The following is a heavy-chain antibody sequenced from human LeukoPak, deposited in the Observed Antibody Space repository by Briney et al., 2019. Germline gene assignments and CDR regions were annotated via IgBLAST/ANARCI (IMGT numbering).Heavy chain of an antibody. V-gene: IGHV3-20*01. CDR2: INWNGGST. CDR1: GFTFDDYG. CDR3: ARGRRITMIVVAPYYFDY. J-gene: IGHJ4*02. D-gene: IGHD3-22*01. Sequence: GGSLRLSCAASGFTFDDYGMSWVRHAPGKGLEWVSGINWNGGSTGYADSVKGRFTISRDNAKNSLYLQMNSLRAEDTALYHRARGRRITMIVVAPYYFDYWGQGTLVTVSS.